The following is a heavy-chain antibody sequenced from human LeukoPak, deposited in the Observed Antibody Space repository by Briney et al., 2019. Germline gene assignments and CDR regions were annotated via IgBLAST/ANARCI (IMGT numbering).Heavy chain of an antibody. D-gene: IGHD3-10*01. Sequence: GASLRLSCAASGFTFSSYAMSWVRQAPGKGLEWVSAISGSGGSTYYADSVKGRFTISRDNSKNTLYLQMNSLRAEDTAVYYCAKGGPMVSYYGMDVWAKGPRSPSP. J-gene: IGHJ6*02. V-gene: IGHV3-23*01. CDR2: ISGSGGST. CDR1: GFTFSSYA. CDR3: AKGGPMVSYYGMDV.